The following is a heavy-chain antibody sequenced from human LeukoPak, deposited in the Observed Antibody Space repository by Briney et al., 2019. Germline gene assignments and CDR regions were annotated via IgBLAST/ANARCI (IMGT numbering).Heavy chain of an antibody. Sequence: GGSLRLSCAASGFTFSNAWMSWVRQAPGKGLEWVGRIKSKTDRGTTDYAEPVKGIFTISTDDSKNTLYLQMNSLKTEDTAVYYCTTDQPPYSGSYPFDYWGQGTLVTVSS. CDR2: IKSKTDRGTT. CDR1: GFTFSNAW. D-gene: IGHD1-26*01. V-gene: IGHV3-15*01. J-gene: IGHJ4*02. CDR3: TTDQPPYSGSYPFDY.